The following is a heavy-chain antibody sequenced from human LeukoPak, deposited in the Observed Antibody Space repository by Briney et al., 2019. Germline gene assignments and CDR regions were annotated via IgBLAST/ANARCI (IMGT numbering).Heavy chain of an antibody. CDR2: IKTDGSIT. V-gene: IGHV3-74*01. D-gene: IGHD3-10*01. CDR1: GFSFSVYW. Sequence: GGSLRLSCAASGFSFSVYWMHWVRQAPGKGPVWVSRIKTDGSITDYADFVKGRFTISRDNAKNTLYLQMNSLRAEDTAVYYCARDPTRDNYGSGSYYYYYMDVWGKGTTVTISS. J-gene: IGHJ6*03. CDR3: ARDPTRDNYGSGSYYYYYMDV.